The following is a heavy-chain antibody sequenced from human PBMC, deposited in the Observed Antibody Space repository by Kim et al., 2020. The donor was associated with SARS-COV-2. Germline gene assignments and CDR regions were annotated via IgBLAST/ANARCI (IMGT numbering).Heavy chain of an antibody. CDR1: GFTFSSYA. D-gene: IGHD6-13*01. CDR3: AKWGGAAALYYYYGMDV. Sequence: GGSLRLSCAASGFTFSSYAMSWVRQAPGKGLEWVSAINGNGGSTYYADSVKGRFTISRDKSKNTLYLQLNSLRAEDTAVYYCAKWGGAAALYYYYGMDVWGQGTTVTVSS. V-gene: IGHV3-23*01. CDR2: INGNGGST. J-gene: IGHJ6*02.